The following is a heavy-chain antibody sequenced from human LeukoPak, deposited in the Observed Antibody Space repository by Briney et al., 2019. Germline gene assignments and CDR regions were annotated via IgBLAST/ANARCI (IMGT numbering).Heavy chain of an antibody. Sequence: SSETLSLTCTVSGGSISSYYWSWIRQPPGKGLEWIGYIYYSGSTNYSPSLKSRVTISVDTSKNQFSLKLSSVTAADTAVYYCARHRYYYYGMDVWGQGTTVTVSS. J-gene: IGHJ6*02. CDR1: GGSISSYY. CDR2: IYYSGST. V-gene: IGHV4-59*08. CDR3: ARHRYYYYGMDV.